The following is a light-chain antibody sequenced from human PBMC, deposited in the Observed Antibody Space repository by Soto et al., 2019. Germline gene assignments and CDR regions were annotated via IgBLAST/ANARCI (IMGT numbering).Light chain of an antibody. V-gene: IGKV3-20*01. CDR1: QSISSSY. CDR2: GAS. CDR3: QQYGSSPYT. Sequence: EIVLTQSPGTLSLSPGERATLSCRASQSISSSYLAWYQQKPGQAPRLLIYGASSRATGIPDRFSGSGSGTDFTLTISTLEAEDFAVYYCQQYGSSPYTFGQGTILEIK. J-gene: IGKJ2*01.